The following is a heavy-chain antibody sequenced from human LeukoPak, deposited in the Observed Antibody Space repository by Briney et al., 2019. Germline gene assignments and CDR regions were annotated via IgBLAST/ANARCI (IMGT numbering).Heavy chain of an antibody. Sequence: PSETLSLTCTISGDSTNTYFWSWIRQPPGKGLEWIGYFYYTGTTNYNPSLKGRVTISVDTSKNQFSLKVNSVTAADTGVYYCASKSTDHGELRFDYWGQGTLVTVSS. V-gene: IGHV4-59*01. CDR1: GDSTNTYF. CDR3: ASKSTDHGELRFDY. D-gene: IGHD4-17*01. J-gene: IGHJ4*02. CDR2: FYYTGTT.